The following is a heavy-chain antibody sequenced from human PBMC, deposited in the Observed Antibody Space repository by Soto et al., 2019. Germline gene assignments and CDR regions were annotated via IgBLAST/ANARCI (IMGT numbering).Heavy chain of an antibody. CDR3: AKGRGDY. CDR2: ISYDGSNK. V-gene: IGHV3-30*18. D-gene: IGHD3-10*01. J-gene: IGHJ4*02. Sequence: LRLSCAASGFTFSSYGMHWVRQAPGKGLEWVAVISYDGSNKYYADSVKGRFTISRDNSKNTLYLQMNSLRAEDTAVYYCAKGRGDYWGQGTLVTVSS. CDR1: GFTFSSYG.